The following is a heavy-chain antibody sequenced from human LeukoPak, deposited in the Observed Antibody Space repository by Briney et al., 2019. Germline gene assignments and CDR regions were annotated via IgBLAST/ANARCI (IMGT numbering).Heavy chain of an antibody. CDR2: ISWDGGST. D-gene: IGHD6-13*01. CDR3: AKDPGSSWTYFDY. Sequence: PGGSLRLSCAASGFTFDDYAMHWVRQAPGKGLEWVSLISWDGGSTYYADSVKGRFTISRDNSKNSLYLQMNSLRAEDTAVYYCAKDPGSSWTYFDYWGQGTLVTVSS. V-gene: IGHV3-43D*03. CDR1: GFTFDDYA. J-gene: IGHJ4*02.